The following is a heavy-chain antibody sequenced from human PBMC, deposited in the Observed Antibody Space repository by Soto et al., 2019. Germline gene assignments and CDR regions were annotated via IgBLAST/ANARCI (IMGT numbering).Heavy chain of an antibody. CDR2: ISSSSSYT. D-gene: IGHD3-10*01. CDR1: GFTFSDYY. CDR3: ARGGETTMVRGVITSWFDP. Sequence: QVQLVESGGGLVKPGGSLRLSCAASGFTFSDYYMSWIRQAPGKGLEWVSYISSSSSYTNYADSVKGRFTISRYNAKNSLYLQMNSLRAEDTAVYYCARGGETTMVRGVITSWFDPWGQGTLVTVSS. V-gene: IGHV3-11*05. J-gene: IGHJ5*02.